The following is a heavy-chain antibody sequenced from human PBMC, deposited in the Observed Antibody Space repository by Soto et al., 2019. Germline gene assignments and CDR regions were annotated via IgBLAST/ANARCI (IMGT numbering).Heavy chain of an antibody. CDR1: GFTFRSYA. J-gene: IGHJ6*02. D-gene: IGHD2-21*02. CDR2: IGGRGGNT. CDR3: AKTRDIYYGMDV. Sequence: GGSLRLSCAASGFTFRSYAITWVRQAPGKGLEWISTIGGRGGNTYYADSVKGRFTISRDNSKNTLFLQMDSLRAEDTALYYCAKTRDIYYGMDVWGQGTTVTVS. V-gene: IGHV3-23*01.